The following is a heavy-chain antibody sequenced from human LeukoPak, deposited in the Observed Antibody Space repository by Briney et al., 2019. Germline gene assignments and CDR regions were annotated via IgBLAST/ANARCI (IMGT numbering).Heavy chain of an antibody. CDR3: AREKGRGYSYGHFDY. D-gene: IGHD5-18*01. J-gene: IGHJ4*02. CDR2: ILSDGSKE. Sequence: GGSLRLSCAASGFTFSSYGMHGVRQAPGKGLEWVAVILSDGSKEFYTDSVKGRFTISRDNSKNTLYLQMNSLRAEDTAVYYCAREKGRGYSYGHFDYWGQGTLVTVSS. V-gene: IGHV3-30*19. CDR1: GFTFSSYG.